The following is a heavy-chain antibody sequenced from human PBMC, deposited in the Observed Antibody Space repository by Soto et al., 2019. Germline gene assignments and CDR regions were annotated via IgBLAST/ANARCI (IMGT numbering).Heavy chain of an antibody. D-gene: IGHD2-15*01. V-gene: IGHV1-58*01. Sequence: GASVKVSCKASGFTFTSSAVQWLRQARGQRLEWIGWIVVGSGNTNYAQKFQERVTITRDMSTSTAYMELSSLRSEDTAVYYCAAGSGLLQHNYWGQGTLVTVSS. J-gene: IGHJ4*02. CDR2: IVVGSGNT. CDR1: GFTFTSSA. CDR3: AAGSGLLQHNY.